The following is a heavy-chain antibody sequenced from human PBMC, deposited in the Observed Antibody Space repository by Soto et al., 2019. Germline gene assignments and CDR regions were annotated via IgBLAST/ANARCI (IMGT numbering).Heavy chain of an antibody. V-gene: IGHV4-34*01. D-gene: IGHD2-2*01. CDR2: INHSGST. CDR3: ARRVVPAAPGRYYYYMAV. Sequence: ASETLSLTCAVYGGSFSGYYWSWIRQPPGKGLEWIGEINHSGSTNYNPSPKSRVTISVDTSKNQFSLKLSSVTAADTAVYYCARRVVPAAPGRYYYYMAVWGKGTTVTVSS. CDR1: GGSFSGYY. J-gene: IGHJ6*03.